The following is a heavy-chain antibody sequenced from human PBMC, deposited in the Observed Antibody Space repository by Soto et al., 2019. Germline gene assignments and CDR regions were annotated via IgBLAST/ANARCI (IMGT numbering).Heavy chain of an antibody. D-gene: IGHD6-19*01. CDR1: GYTFTSYG. CDR2: ISAYNGNT. V-gene: IGHV1-18*01. CDR3: ARDGGRAVAGTYYYGMDA. Sequence: ASVKVSCKASGYTFTSYGISWVRQAPGQGLEWMGWISAYNGNTNYAQKLQGRVTMTTDTSTSTAYMELRSLRSDDTAVYYCARDGGRAVAGTYYYGMDAWGQGTTVTVSS. J-gene: IGHJ6*02.